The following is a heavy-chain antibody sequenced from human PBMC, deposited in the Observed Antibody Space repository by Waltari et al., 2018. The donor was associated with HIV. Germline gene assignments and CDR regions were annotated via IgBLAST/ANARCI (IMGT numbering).Heavy chain of an antibody. CDR3: ARECVQWLLPFDY. CDR1: GGSISSSSYY. J-gene: IGHJ4*02. Sequence: QLQLQESGPGLVKPSETLSLTCTVSGGSISSSSYYWGWIRQPPGKGLEWIGSILYSGTTYYNPSLKSRVTISVDTSKNQFSLKLSSVTAADTAVYYCARECVQWLLPFDYWGQGTLVTVSS. CDR2: ILYSGTT. V-gene: IGHV4-39*07. D-gene: IGHD3-22*01.